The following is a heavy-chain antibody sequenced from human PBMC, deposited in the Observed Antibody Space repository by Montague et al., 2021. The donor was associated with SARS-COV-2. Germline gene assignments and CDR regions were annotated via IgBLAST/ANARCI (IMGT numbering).Heavy chain of an antibody. V-gene: IGHV4-39*01. Sequence: SETLSLTCTVSGGSISGSSYYWGWICQPPGKGLEWIGSIYYSGSTYYNPSLKSRVTISVDTSKNQFSLKLSSVTAADTAVYYCARGLDPWGQGTLVTVSS. J-gene: IGHJ5*02. CDR3: ARGLDP. CDR1: GGSISGSSYY. CDR2: IYYSGST.